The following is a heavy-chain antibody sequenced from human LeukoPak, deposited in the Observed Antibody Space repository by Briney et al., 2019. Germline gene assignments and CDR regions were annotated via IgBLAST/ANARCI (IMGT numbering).Heavy chain of an antibody. J-gene: IGHJ6*03. Sequence: GGSLRLSCAASGFTFSDYYMSWIRQAPGKGLEWVSYISSSGSTIYYADSVKGRFTISRDNAKNSLYLQMNSLRAEDTAVYYCARGEVGYDILTGYYRSRYYMDVWGKGTTVTVSS. CDR3: ARGEVGYDILTGYYRSRYYMDV. CDR2: ISSSGSTI. CDR1: GFTFSDYY. D-gene: IGHD3-9*01. V-gene: IGHV3-11*04.